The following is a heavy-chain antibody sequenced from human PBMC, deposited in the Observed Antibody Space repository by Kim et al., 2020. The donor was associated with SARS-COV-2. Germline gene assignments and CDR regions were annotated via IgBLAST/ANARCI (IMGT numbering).Heavy chain of an antibody. Sequence: ASVKVSCKASGYTFTSYAMNWVRQAPGQGLEWMGWINTNTGTPTYAQGFTGRFVFSLDTSVSTAYLQISSLKAEDTAVYYCSREMGIAVAGPLDYWGQGTLVTVSS. D-gene: IGHD6-19*01. V-gene: IGHV7-4-1*02. CDR1: GYTFTSYA. J-gene: IGHJ4*02. CDR3: SREMGIAVAGPLDY. CDR2: INTNTGTP.